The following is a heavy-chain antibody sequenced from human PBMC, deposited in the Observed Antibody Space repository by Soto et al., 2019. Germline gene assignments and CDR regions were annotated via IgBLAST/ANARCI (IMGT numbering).Heavy chain of an antibody. CDR2: INSDGNT. J-gene: IGHJ5*02. D-gene: IGHD5-12*01. CDR1: GGCLFGDY. CDR3: ARARRLENWFDP. Sequence: TXSVTSIVSGGCLFGDYCTWIRQPAGGGLEWIGRINSDGNTNYSPSLKSRVTMSVDPSRKHFSLNLTSVTAADTASYFCARARRLENWFDPWGPGIQVTVSS. V-gene: IGHV4-4*07.